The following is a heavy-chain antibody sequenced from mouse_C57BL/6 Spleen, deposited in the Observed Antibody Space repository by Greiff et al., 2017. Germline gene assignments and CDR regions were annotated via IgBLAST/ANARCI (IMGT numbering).Heavy chain of an antibody. CDR3: ARSDYSNGFAY. CDR1: GYTFTDYN. V-gene: IGHV1-22*01. CDR2: INPNNGGT. Sequence: EVKLMESGPELVKPGASVKMSCKASGYTFTDYNMHWVKQSHGKSLEWIGYINPNNGGTSYNQKFKGKATLTVNKSSSTAYMELRSLTSEDSAVYYCARSDYSNGFAYWGQGTLVTVSA. J-gene: IGHJ3*01. D-gene: IGHD2-5*01.